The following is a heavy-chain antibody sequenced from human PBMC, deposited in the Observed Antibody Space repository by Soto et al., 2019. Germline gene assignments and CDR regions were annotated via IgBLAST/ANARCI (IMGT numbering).Heavy chain of an antibody. CDR3: ARNMDYYYGPGSGNGHGF. V-gene: IGHV1-2*02. CDR1: GYTFTAYY. CDR2: INTKFGDT. D-gene: IGHD3-10*01. J-gene: IGHJ6*02. Sequence: QVQLVQSGAEVKEPGDSVRVSCEASGYTFTAYYIHWVRQAPGQGLEWMGWINTKFGDTTYAQDFQSRVSMTRDMSISTVYQELSRLTSDDTTIYDCARNMDYYYGPGSGNGHGFWGQGTTVTVFS.